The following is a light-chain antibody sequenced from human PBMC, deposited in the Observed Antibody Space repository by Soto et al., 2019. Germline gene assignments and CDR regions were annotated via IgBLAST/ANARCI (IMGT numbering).Light chain of an antibody. CDR2: DAT. Sequence: DIQMTQSPSTLSASVGYRVTITCRASQTISSSLAWYQFKPGKAPKLLIFDATTLHTGVPSRFSGSGFGTDFTLTISRLEPEDFAVYYCQQYGSSPRTFGQGTTGDIK. J-gene: IGKJ1*01. V-gene: IGKV1-5*01. CDR3: QQYGSSPRT. CDR1: QTISSS.